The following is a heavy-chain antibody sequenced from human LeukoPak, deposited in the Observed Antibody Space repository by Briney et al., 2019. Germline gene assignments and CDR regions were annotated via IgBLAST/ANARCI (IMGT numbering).Heavy chain of an antibody. Sequence: ASVKVSCKASGYTFTGYYMHWVRQAPGQGLEWMGGMNPNSGNTGYAQKFQGRVTITRNTSISTAYMELSSLRSEDTAVYYCARVLRRRGYYFDYWGQGTLVTVSS. CDR3: ARVLRRRGYYFDY. J-gene: IGHJ4*02. CDR2: MNPNSGNT. CDR1: GYTFTGYY. V-gene: IGHV1-8*03. D-gene: IGHD4-17*01.